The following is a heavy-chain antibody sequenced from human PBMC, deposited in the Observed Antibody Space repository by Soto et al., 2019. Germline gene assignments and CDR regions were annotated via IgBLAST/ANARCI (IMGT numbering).Heavy chain of an antibody. CDR3: ARDSPPDS. V-gene: IGHV3-30-3*01. CDR2: ISYDGSNK. Sequence: QVQLVESGGGVVQPGRSLRLSCAASGFTFSAYAMYWVRQAPGKGLEWVAIISYDGSNKNYADSVKGRFTISRDDSKNTLYLQMNSLRPDDTAVYYCARDSPPDSWGQGTLVTVSS. J-gene: IGHJ4*02. CDR1: GFTFSAYA.